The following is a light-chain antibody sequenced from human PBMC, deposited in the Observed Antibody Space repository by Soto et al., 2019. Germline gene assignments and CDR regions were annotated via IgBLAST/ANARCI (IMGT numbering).Light chain of an antibody. CDR1: QGIRNF. V-gene: IGKV1-27*01. CDR2: AAS. J-gene: IGKJ3*01. CDR3: QMCSRVPV. Sequence: DIQMTQSPTSLSASVGDRVTITCRASQGIRNFVAWYQQKPGKAPKLLIYAASTLQSGVPSRFSGSGSGTDFTLTINSLQPEDVATCSCQMCSRVPVFGPGTKVEIK.